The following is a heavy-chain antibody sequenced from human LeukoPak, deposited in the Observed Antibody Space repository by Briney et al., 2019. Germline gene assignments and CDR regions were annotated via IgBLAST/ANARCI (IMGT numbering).Heavy chain of an antibody. J-gene: IGHJ4*02. CDR2: IYHSGST. CDR1: GGSISTYY. D-gene: IGHD3-22*01. Sequence: PSETLSLTCTVSGGSISTYYWNWIRQPPGKGLEWIGYIYHSGSTNYNPSLQSRVTISVDTSKNQFSLNLNSVTAADTAVYYCARDGWYYYDSSGYYLEDWGQGTLVTVSS. V-gene: IGHV4-59*01. CDR3: ARDGWYYYDSSGYYLED.